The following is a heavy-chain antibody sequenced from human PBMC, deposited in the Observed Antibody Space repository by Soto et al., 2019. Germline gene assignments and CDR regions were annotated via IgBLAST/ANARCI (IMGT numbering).Heavy chain of an antibody. CDR3: ARRGGGMHGFDI. CDR2: IYPGDSDS. CDR1: GYSFASNW. D-gene: IGHD2-15*01. V-gene: IGHV5-51*01. J-gene: IGHJ3*02. Sequence: GESLKISCQGFGYSFASNWIGWVRQMPGKGLEWMGIIYPGDSDSRYSPSFQGQVTLSADKSISTAYLQWSSLKASDTATYYCARRGGGMHGFDIWGQGTEVTVSS.